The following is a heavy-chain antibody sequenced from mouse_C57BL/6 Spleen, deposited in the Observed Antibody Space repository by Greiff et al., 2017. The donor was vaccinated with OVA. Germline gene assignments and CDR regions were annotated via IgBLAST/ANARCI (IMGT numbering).Heavy chain of an antibody. Sequence: VQLQQPGAELVKPGASVKMSCKASGYTFTSYWLTWVKQRPGQGLEWLGDIYPGRGSTNSNEKFKSKATLTVDTSSSTAYMQLSSLTSEDSAVYYCARKDSSGYAWFAYWGQGTLVTVSA. CDR2: IYPGRGST. CDR1: GYTFTSYW. D-gene: IGHD3-2*02. J-gene: IGHJ3*01. V-gene: IGHV1-55*01. CDR3: ARKDSSGYAWFAY.